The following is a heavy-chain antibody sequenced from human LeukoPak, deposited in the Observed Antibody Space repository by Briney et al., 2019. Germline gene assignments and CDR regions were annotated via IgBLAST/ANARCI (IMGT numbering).Heavy chain of an antibody. J-gene: IGHJ4*02. D-gene: IGHD6-13*01. CDR3: ARDWYDY. CDR2: IGGSGSYT. CDR1: GFTFSSYA. V-gene: IGHV3-23*01. Sequence: GGSLRLSCAASGFTFSSYAMIWVRQAPGKGLEWVSVIGGSGSYTYYADSVKGRFTISRDNSKDTLYLQMNSLRAEDTAVYYCARDWYDYWGQGTLVTVSS.